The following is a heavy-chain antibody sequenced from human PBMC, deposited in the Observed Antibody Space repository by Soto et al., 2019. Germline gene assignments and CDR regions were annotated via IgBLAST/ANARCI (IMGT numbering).Heavy chain of an antibody. D-gene: IGHD1-26*01. Sequence: GGSLRLSCAASGFTFSSYGMHWVRQAPGKGLEWVAVIWYDGSNKYYADSVKGRFTISRDNSKNTLYLQMNSLRAEDTAVYYCAKRSGSYLEYYFDYWGQGTLVTVSS. CDR1: GFTFSSYG. J-gene: IGHJ4*02. CDR3: AKRSGSYLEYYFDY. CDR2: IWYDGSNK. V-gene: IGHV3-33*06.